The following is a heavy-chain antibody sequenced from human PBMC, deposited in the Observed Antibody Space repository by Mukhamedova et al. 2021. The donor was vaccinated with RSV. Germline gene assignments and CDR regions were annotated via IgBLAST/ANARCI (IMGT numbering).Heavy chain of an antibody. J-gene: IGHJ5*02. D-gene: IGHD3-22*01. V-gene: IGHV3-7*01. CDR2: MREDGSAR. Sequence: GLEWVANMREDGSARNYVDSVRGRFTISTDNANNSLYLQMNSLRAADSALYYCARSTGNYYGSNHWGQGTMVTVS. CDR3: ARSTGNYYGSNH.